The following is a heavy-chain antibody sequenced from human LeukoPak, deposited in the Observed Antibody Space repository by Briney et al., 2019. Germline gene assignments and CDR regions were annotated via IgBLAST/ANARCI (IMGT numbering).Heavy chain of an antibody. CDR3: ARDDASSSSFDY. J-gene: IGHJ4*02. CDR1: GGSVSSGSYY. D-gene: IGHD6-6*01. V-gene: IGHV4-61*01. CDR2: IYYSGST. Sequence: PSETLSLTCTVSGGSVSSGSYYWSWIRQPPGKGLEWIGYIYYSGSTNYNPSLKSRVTISVDTSKSQSSLKLSSVTAADTAVYYCARDDASSSSFDYWGQGTLVTVSS.